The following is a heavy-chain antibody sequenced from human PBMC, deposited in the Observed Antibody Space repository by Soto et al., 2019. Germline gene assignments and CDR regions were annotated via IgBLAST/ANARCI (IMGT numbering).Heavy chain of an antibody. CDR3: ARELVTHYYYYGMDV. CDR1: GGSISSGGYY. J-gene: IGHJ6*02. CDR2: IYYSGST. Sequence: SETLSLTCTVSGGSISSGGYYWSWIRQHPGKGLERIGYIYYSGSTYYNPSLKSRVTISVDTSKNQFSLKLSSVTAADTAVYYCARELVTHYYYYGMDVWGQGTTVTVSS. V-gene: IGHV4-31*03. D-gene: IGHD4-4*01.